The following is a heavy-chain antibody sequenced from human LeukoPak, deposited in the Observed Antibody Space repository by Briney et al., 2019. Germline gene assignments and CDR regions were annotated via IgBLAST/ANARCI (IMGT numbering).Heavy chain of an antibody. CDR2: IKQDGSEK. D-gene: IGHD3-16*01. V-gene: IGHV3-7*01. CDR1: GFSFSSYW. Sequence: GGSLRLSCAASGFSFSSYWMSWDRQAPGKVLEWVANIKQDGSEKYYADSVKGRFTISRDNAKNSLYLQMNSLRAEDTAVYYCAREGRDYCIDYWGQGTLVTVSS. J-gene: IGHJ4*02. CDR3: AREGRDYCIDY.